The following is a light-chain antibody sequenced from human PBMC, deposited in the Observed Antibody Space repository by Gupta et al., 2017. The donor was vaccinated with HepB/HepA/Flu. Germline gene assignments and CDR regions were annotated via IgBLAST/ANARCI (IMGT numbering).Light chain of an antibody. V-gene: IGKV1-39*01. J-gene: IGKJ4*01. CDR2: AAS. CDR1: QSISSY. CDR3: QQCDSTPLT. Sequence: DIHMTQSPSSLSASVGDRVTITCRASQSISSYLNWYQQKPGKAPKLLIYAASRVQSGVPSRFSGSGSGTDFTLTISRLQPEDFATYYCQQCDSTPLTFGRGTKVEIK.